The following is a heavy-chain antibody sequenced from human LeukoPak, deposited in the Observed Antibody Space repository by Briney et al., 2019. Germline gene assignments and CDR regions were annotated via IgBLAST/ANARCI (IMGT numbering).Heavy chain of an antibody. CDR1: GFTFSSYS. CDR2: ISSSSSYI. V-gene: IGHV3-21*01. CDR3: ARREMATITGGPFDY. D-gene: IGHD5-24*01. J-gene: IGHJ4*02. Sequence: VGCLRLSCAASGFTFSSYSMNSVRQAPGKGQEWGSSISSSSSYIYYADSVKGRFTISRDNAKNSLYLQMNSLRAEDTAVYYCARREMATITGGPFDYWGQGTLVTVSS.